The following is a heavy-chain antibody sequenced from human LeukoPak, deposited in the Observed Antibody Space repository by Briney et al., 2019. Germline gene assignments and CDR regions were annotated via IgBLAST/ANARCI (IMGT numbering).Heavy chain of an antibody. V-gene: IGHV3-30-3*01. J-gene: IGHJ4*02. CDR2: ISYDGSNK. D-gene: IGHD5-18*01. CDR3: ARDPAMAYFDY. CDR1: GFTFSSYA. Sequence: PGGSLRLSCAASGFTFSSYAMHWVREAPGKGLEWVAVISYDGSNKYYADSVKGRFTISRDNSKNTLYLQMNSLRAEDTAVYHCARDPAMAYFDYWGQGTLVTVSS.